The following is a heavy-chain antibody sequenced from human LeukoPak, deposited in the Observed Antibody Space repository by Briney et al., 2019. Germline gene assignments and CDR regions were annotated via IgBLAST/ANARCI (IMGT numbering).Heavy chain of an antibody. J-gene: IGHJ5*02. CDR1: GFTFSSYS. CDR3: ASGPPMVRGVIRFDP. CDR2: ISSSGSTI. D-gene: IGHD3-10*01. V-gene: IGHV3-48*04. Sequence: GGSLRLSCAASGFTFSSYSMNWVRQAPGKGLEWVSYISSSGSTIYYADSVKGRFTISRDNAKNSLYLQMNSLRAEDTAVYYCASGPPMVRGVIRFDPWGQGTLVTVSS.